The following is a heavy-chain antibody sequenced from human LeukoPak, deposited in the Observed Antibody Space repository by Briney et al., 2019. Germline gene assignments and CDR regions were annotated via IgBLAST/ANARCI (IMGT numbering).Heavy chain of an antibody. J-gene: IGHJ6*02. Sequence: GGTLRLSCAASGFTFSSYGMHWVRQAPGKGLEWVAVISYDGSNKYYADSVKGRFTISRDNSKNTLYLQMNSLRAEDTAVYYCAKDQGPYYGSGMDVWGQGTTVTVSS. CDR2: ISYDGSNK. V-gene: IGHV3-30*18. CDR1: GFTFSSYG. CDR3: AKDQGPYYGSGMDV. D-gene: IGHD3-10*01.